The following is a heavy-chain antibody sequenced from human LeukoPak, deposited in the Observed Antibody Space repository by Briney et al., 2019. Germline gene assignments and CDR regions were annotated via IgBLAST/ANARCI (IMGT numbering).Heavy chain of an antibody. CDR1: GGTFSSYA. CDR2: IIPIFGTA. V-gene: IGHV1-69*13. J-gene: IGHJ5*02. Sequence: ASVKVSCKASGGTFSSYAISWVRQAPGQGLEWMGGIIPIFGTANYAQKFQGRVTITADESTSTAYMELSSLRSEDTAVYYYARDREPKIKKHCSGGSRYLNWFEPWGQATLVTVSS. D-gene: IGHD2-15*01. CDR3: ARDREPKIKKHCSGGSRYLNWFEP.